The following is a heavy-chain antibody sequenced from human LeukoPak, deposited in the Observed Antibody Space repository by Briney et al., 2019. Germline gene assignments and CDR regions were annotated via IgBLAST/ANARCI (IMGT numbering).Heavy chain of an antibody. Sequence: GGSLRLSCAASGFTFSSYAMSWVRQAPGKGLEWVSAISGSGGSTYYADSVKGRFTISRDNSRNTLYLQMNSLRAEDTAVYYCAKDRPDILTGSQFDYWGQGTLVTVSS. V-gene: IGHV3-23*01. CDR2: ISGSGGST. J-gene: IGHJ4*02. CDR3: AKDRPDILTGSQFDY. CDR1: GFTFSSYA. D-gene: IGHD3-9*01.